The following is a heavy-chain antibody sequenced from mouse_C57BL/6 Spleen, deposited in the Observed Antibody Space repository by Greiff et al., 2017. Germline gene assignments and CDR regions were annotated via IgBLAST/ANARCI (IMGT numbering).Heavy chain of an antibody. CDR2: ISSGSSTI. Sequence: EVKLMESGGGLVKPGGSLKLSCAASGFTFSDYGMHWVRQAPEKGLEWVAYISSGSSTIYYADTVKGRFTISRDNAKNTLFLQMTRLRSEDTAMYYCARPVIYYEYDWFAYWGQGTLVTVSA. D-gene: IGHD2-4*01. V-gene: IGHV5-17*01. CDR3: ARPVIYYEYDWFAY. CDR1: GFTFSDYG. J-gene: IGHJ3*01.